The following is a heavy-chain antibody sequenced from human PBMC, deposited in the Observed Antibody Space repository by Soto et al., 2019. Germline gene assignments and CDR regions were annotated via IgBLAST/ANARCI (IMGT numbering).Heavy chain of an antibody. Sequence: GASVKVSCKASGFTFTSSAVQWVRQARGQRLEWIGWIVVGSGNTNYAQKFQERVTITRDMSTSTAYMELSSLRSEDTAVYYCAAPIDTAMALDYWGQGTLVTVSS. J-gene: IGHJ4*02. V-gene: IGHV1-58*01. CDR3: AAPIDTAMALDY. CDR1: GFTFTSSA. CDR2: IVVGSGNT. D-gene: IGHD5-18*01.